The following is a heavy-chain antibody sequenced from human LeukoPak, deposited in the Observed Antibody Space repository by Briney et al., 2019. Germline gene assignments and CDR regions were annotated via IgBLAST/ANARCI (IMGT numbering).Heavy chain of an antibody. CDR3: TATLGY. CDR1: GFTFSSYS. CDR2: IKEKTDGGTT. Sequence: GGSLRLSCAASGFTFSSYSMNWVRQAPGKGLEWVGRIKEKTDGGTTDYAATVKGRFTISRDDSKNTLYLQMNSLKTEDTAVYYCTATLGYWGQGTLVTVSS. D-gene: IGHD3-16*01. J-gene: IGHJ4*02. V-gene: IGHV3-15*01.